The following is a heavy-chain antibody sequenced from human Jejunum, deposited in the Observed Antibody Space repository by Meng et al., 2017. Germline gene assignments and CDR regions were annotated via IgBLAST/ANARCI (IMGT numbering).Heavy chain of an antibody. CDR2: INPNSGDT. D-gene: IGHD7-27*01. CDR3: ARIWGRGLDF. J-gene: IGHJ4*02. V-gene: IGHV1-2*05. Sequence: ASVKVSCRTSGYTFTGYYIHWVRQAPGQGLEWLGRINPNSGDTNYLQKLQGRVTVTRDTSINTTYMELSSLRSDDTGVYYCARIWGRGLDFGGQGTLVTVSS. CDR1: GYTFTGYY.